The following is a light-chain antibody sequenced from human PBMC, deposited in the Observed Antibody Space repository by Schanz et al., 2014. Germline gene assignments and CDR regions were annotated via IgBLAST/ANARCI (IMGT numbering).Light chain of an antibody. V-gene: IGLV2-8*01. CDR2: DVS. CDR1: SSDVGGYNF. J-gene: IGLJ1*01. Sequence: SALTQPPSASGSPGQSVTISCTGTSSDVGGYNFVSWYQQHPGKAPKLMIYDVSNRPSGVSNRFSGSKSGNTASLTISGLQAEDEADYYCSSYAGSNNFDVFGTGTKLTVL. CDR3: SSYAGSNNFDV.